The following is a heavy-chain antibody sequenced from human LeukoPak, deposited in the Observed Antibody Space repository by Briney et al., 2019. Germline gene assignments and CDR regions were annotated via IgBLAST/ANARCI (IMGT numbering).Heavy chain of an antibody. CDR1: GFTFSSYG. CDR3: AKSISSGWIDAFDI. D-gene: IGHD6-19*01. J-gene: IGHJ3*02. Sequence: PGGSLRLPCAASGFTFSSYGMHWVRQAPGKGLEWVAVISYDGSNKYYADSVKGRFTISRDNSKNTLYLQMNSLRAEDTAVYYCAKSISSGWIDAFDIWGHGTMVTVSS. CDR2: ISYDGSNK. V-gene: IGHV3-30*18.